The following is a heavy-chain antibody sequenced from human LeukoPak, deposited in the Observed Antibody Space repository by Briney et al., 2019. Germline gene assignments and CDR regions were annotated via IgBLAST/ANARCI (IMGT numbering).Heavy chain of an antibody. CDR2: IWYDGTNK. CDR3: ARDFGDGHDY. D-gene: IGHD3-10*01. J-gene: IGHJ4*02. V-gene: IGHV3-33*01. CDR1: GFTFSGYG. Sequence: PGRSLRLSCAASGFTFSGYGMHWVRQAPGKGLEGVAVIWYDGTNKYYADSVKGRFTISRDNSKNTLYLQMNSVRVEDTSVYYCARDFGDGHDYWGQGTLVTVSS.